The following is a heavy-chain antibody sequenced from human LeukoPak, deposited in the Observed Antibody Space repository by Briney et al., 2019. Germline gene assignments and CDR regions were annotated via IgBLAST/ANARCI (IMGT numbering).Heavy chain of an antibody. D-gene: IGHD3-22*01. J-gene: IGHJ3*02. CDR2: IYYSGST. V-gene: IGHV4-59*01. CDR3: ARVANSEYYYDSSVKDAFDI. CDR1: GGSISSYY. Sequence: SETLSLTCTVSGGSISSYYWSWIRQPPGKGLEWIGYIYYSGSTNYNPSLKSRVTISVDTSKNQFSLKLSSVTAADTAVYYCARVANSEYYYDSSVKDAFDIWGQGTMVTVSS.